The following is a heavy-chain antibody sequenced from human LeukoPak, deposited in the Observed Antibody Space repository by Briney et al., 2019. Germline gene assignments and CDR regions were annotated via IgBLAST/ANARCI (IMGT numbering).Heavy chain of an antibody. CDR2: IKSKTDGGTT. D-gene: IGHD3-10*01. CDR3: TTGITMVRGVIHLIDY. Sequence: GGSLRLSCAASGFSFSDSAIHWVRQAAGKGLEWVGRIKSKTDGGTTDYAAPVKGRFTISRDDSKNTLYLQMNNLKTEDTAVYYCTTGITMVRGVIHLIDYWGQGTLVTVSS. J-gene: IGHJ4*02. CDR1: GFSFSDSA. V-gene: IGHV3-15*01.